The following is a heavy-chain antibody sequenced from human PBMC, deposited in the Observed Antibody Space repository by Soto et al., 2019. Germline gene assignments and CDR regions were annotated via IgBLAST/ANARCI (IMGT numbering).Heavy chain of an antibody. CDR3: AKDGNPIPYLTGYYRLGWFDP. CDR1: GFTSSNYA. CDR2: ISGSGGST. V-gene: IGHV3-23*01. J-gene: IGHJ5*02. Sequence: PGGSLRLSCAASGFTSSNYAMSWVRQAPGKGLEWVSTISGSGGSTYYADSVKGRFTISRDNSKNTLYLQMNSLRAEDTAVYYCAKDGNPIPYLTGYYRLGWFDPWGQGTLVTVSS. D-gene: IGHD3-9*01.